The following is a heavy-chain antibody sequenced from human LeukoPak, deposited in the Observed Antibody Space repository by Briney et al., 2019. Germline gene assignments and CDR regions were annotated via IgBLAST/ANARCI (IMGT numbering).Heavy chain of an antibody. Sequence: ASVKVSCKASGYTFTSYGISWVRQAPGQGLEWMGWISAYNGNTNYAQKLQGRVTMTTDTYTSKAYMELRSLRSDDTAVYYCARRAATVTHFDYWGQGTLVTVS. CDR2: ISAYNGNT. CDR3: ARRAATVTHFDY. CDR1: GYTFTSYG. V-gene: IGHV1-18*01. J-gene: IGHJ4*02. D-gene: IGHD4-17*01.